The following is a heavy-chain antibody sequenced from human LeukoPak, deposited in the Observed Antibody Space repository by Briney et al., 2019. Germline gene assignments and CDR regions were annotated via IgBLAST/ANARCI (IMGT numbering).Heavy chain of an antibody. Sequence: ASVKVSCKASGYTFTVYYMHWVRQAPGQGLEWMGWINPNSGGTNYAQKFQGRATMTRDTSISTAYMELSRLRSDDTAVYYCARVARRLLTSGSYSYWGQGTLVTVSS. D-gene: IGHD1-26*01. CDR2: INPNSGGT. CDR1: GYTFTVYY. CDR3: ARVARRLLTSGSYSY. V-gene: IGHV1-2*02. J-gene: IGHJ4*02.